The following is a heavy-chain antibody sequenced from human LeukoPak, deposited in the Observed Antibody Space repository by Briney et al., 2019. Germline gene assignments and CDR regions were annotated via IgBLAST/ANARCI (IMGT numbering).Heavy chain of an antibody. CDR3: AKDFTAAGIYYFDY. J-gene: IGHJ4*02. Sequence: PGGSLRLSCAASGFTFDDYAMHWVRQAPGKGLEWVSLISWDGGSTYYADSVKGRFTISKDNSKNSLYLQMNSLRAEDTALYYCAKDFTAAGIYYFDYWGQGTLVTVSS. CDR2: ISWDGGST. V-gene: IGHV3-43D*03. D-gene: IGHD6-13*01. CDR1: GFTFDDYA.